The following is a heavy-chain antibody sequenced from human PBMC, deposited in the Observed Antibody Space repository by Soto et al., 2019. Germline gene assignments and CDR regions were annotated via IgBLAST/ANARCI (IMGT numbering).Heavy chain of an antibody. CDR3: ARVHISGAGNSFFDY. D-gene: IGHD6-13*01. J-gene: IGHJ4*02. CDR1: GFIFSSYA. CDR2: ISDHASNK. V-gene: IGHV3-30-3*01. Sequence: GGSLSLSNTAYGFIFSSYAMHWLLHAPGNELEGVAIISDHASNKCQADYVQGRFTLPRDQSTNTLCLQMNRLRAEDKVVYYCARVHISGAGNSFFDYWGWGTFVTVSS.